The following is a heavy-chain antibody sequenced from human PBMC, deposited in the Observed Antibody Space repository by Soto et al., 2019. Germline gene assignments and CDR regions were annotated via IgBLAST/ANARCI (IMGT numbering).Heavy chain of an antibody. D-gene: IGHD6-6*01. Sequence: PSETLSLTCTVYGASISSSSYYWGWIRQPPGKGLEWVGSIYYSGRTYYNPSLKSRLTISLDTSKNQFSLKLTSVTAADTAVYYCARTSRFDCWGQGTLVTVSS. CDR3: ARTSRFDC. J-gene: IGHJ4*02. V-gene: IGHV4-39*07. CDR2: IYYSGRT. CDR1: GASISSSSYY.